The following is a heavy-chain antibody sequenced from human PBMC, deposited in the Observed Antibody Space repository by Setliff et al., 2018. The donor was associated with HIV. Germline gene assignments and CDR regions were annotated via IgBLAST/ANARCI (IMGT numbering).Heavy chain of an antibody. Sequence: SVKVSCKTSRGTFSSYAVSWVRQAPGQGLEWIGWIVVGSGNTNYAQKFQERVTITRDMSTRTAYMEMSSLKYEDTAVYYCAATKGDWDRLLDAFDVWGQGTMVTVSS. CDR1: RGTFSSYA. CDR2: IVVGSGNT. V-gene: IGHV1-58*01. J-gene: IGHJ3*01. CDR3: AATKGDWDRLLDAFDV. D-gene: IGHD2-21*02.